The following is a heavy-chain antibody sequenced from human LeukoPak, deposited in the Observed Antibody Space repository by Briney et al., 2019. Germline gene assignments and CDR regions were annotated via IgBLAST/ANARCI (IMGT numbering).Heavy chain of an antibody. CDR3: ARDQGGAAAGTWFDP. CDR1: GFTVISNY. Sequence: PGGSLRLSCAASGFTVISNYMSWVRQAPGKGLEWVSGINWNGGSTGYADSVKGRFTISRDNAKNSLYLQMNSLRAEDTALYYCARDQGGAAAGTWFDPWGQGTLVTVSS. D-gene: IGHD6-13*01. J-gene: IGHJ5*02. V-gene: IGHV3-20*04. CDR2: INWNGGST.